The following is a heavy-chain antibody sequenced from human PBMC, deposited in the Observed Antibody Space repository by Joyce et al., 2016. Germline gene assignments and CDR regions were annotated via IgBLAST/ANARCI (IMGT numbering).Heavy chain of an antibody. CDR1: GFTFSNYA. CDR2: IAYDGGEK. D-gene: IGHD6-13*01. V-gene: IGHV3-30*03. Sequence: QVQLVESGGGVVQPGGSLRLSCGGSGFTFSNYALHWVRQAPGKGLEWVSGIAYDGGEKYNAEAGSGRFSMSRDNPKNTWYLLMNYRSGEDTAVYYCAREQRDMGYHYYGLAVWGQGTTVSVYS. CDR3: AREQRDMGYHYYGLAV. J-gene: IGHJ6*02.